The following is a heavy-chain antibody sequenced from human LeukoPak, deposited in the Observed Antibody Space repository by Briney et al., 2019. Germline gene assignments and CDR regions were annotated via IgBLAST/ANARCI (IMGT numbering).Heavy chain of an antibody. CDR1: GFTFSSYG. J-gene: IGHJ4*02. CDR3: AKGDILTGYYFDY. CDR2: IRYDGSNK. V-gene: IGHV3-30*02. Sequence: GGSLRLSCAASGFTFSSYGMHWVRQAPGKGLEWVAFIRYDGSNKYYADSVKGRFTIPRDNSKNTLYLQMNSLRAEDTAVYYCAKGDILTGYYFDYWGQGTLVTVSS. D-gene: IGHD3-9*01.